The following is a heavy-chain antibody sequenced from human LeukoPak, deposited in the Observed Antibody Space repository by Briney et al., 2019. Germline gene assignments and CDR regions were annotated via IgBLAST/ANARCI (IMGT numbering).Heavy chain of an antibody. J-gene: IGHJ6*02. CDR3: AKLGYCSGGSCSGWSWLGGLKPQHYYYGMDV. CDR1: GFTFTSYA. V-gene: IGHV3-23*01. CDR2: ISGSGGST. D-gene: IGHD2-15*01. Sequence: GGSLRLSCAASGFTFTSYAMSWVRQAPGKGREWVSAISGSGGSTYYADSVKGRFTISRDNSKNTLYLQMNSLRAEDTAVYYCAKLGYCSGGSCSGWSWLGGLKPQHYYYGMDVWGQGTTVTVSS.